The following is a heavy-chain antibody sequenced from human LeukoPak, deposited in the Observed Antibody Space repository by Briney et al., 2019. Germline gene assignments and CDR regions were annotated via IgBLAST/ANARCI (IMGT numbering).Heavy chain of an antibody. CDR1: GFTFDDYG. V-gene: IGHV3-7*01. J-gene: IGHJ6*03. CDR2: IKQDGSEK. D-gene: IGHD2-15*01. CDR3: ARGVGVVAALGSYGSDRKPYYYYYMDV. Sequence: TGGSLRLSCAASGFTFDDYGMSWVRQGPGKGLEWVANIKQDGSEKYYVDSVKGRFTISRDNAKNSLYLQMNSLRAEDTAVYYCARGVGVVAALGSYGSDRKPYYYYYMDVWGKGTTVTVSS.